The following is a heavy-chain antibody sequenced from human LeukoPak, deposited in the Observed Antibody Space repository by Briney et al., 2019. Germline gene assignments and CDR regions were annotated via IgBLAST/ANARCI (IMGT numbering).Heavy chain of an antibody. V-gene: IGHV3-15*01. Sequence: PGGSLRLSCAASGFTFSNAWMSWVRQAPGKGLEWVGRIKSKTDGGTTDYAAPVKGRFTISRDDSKNTLYLQMNSLKTEDTAEYYCTSTGKPGWYDFWSGSFDYWGQGTLVTVSS. CDR3: TSTGKPGWYDFWSGSFDY. CDR2: IKSKTDGGTT. J-gene: IGHJ4*02. D-gene: IGHD3-3*01. CDR1: GFTFSNAW.